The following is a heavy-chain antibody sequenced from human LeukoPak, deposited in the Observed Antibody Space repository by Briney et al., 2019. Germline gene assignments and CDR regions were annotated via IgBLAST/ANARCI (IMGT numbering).Heavy chain of an antibody. D-gene: IGHD1-26*01. V-gene: IGHV1-18*01. CDR2: ISAYNGNT. Sequence: ASVKVSCKASGGTFSSYTISWVRQAPGQGLEWMGWISAYNGNTNYAQKLQGRVTMTTDTSTSTAYMELRSLRSDDTAVYYCARAPRTGGSYYFAYWGQGTLVTVSS. J-gene: IGHJ4*02. CDR3: ARAPRTGGSYYFAY. CDR1: GGTFSSYT.